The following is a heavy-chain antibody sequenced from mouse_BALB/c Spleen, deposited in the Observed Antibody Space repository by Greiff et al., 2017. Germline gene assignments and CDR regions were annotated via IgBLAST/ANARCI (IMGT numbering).Heavy chain of an antibody. V-gene: IGHV3-6*02. CDR3: ASGGNMFAY. J-gene: IGHJ3*01. CDR1: GYSITSGYY. Sequence: EVQLVESGPGLVKPSQSLSLTCSVTGYSITSGYYWNWIRQFPGNKLEWMGYISYDGSNNYNPSLKNRISITRDTSKNQFFLKLNSVTTEDTATYYCASGGNMFAYWGQGTLVTVSA. CDR2: ISYDGSN. D-gene: IGHD2-1*01.